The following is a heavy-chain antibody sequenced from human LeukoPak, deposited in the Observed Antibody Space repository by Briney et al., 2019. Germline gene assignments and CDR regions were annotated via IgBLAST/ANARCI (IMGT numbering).Heavy chain of an antibody. CDR3: ARQGNWSVY. V-gene: IGHV4-39*01. Sequence: SDTLSLTCTVSGVSISSISYYWGWIRQPPGEVLEWIGSIYYSGSTYYNPSLNSRVTLSVDTSKNQYSLKLSSVTAADTALYYCARQGNWSVYWGQGTLVTVSS. J-gene: IGHJ4*02. CDR1: GVSISSISYY. D-gene: IGHD1-1*01. CDR2: IYYSGST.